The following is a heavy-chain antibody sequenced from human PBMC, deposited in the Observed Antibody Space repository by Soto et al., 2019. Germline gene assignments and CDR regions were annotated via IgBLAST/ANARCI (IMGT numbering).Heavy chain of an antibody. V-gene: IGHV4-39*01. CDR3: ARRERYYGSPGWFDP. D-gene: IGHD3-16*01. J-gene: IGHJ5*02. Sequence: PSETLSLTCTVSGGSINDFAYYWGWIRQAPGKGLEWIGTVYHNENTYYNPSLKSRITISADTAKNQFSLNLRSVTAADTAIYFCARRERYYGSPGWFDPWGQGTLVTAPQ. CDR2: VYHNENT. CDR1: GGSINDFAYY.